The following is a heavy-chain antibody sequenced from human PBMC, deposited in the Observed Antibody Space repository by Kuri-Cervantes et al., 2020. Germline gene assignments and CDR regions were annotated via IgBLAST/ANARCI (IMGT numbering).Heavy chain of an antibody. CDR2: IVVGSGNT. CDR1: GFTFSRSV. CDR3: ARMITPAYYYMDV. J-gene: IGHJ6*03. Sequence: SVKVSCKASGFTFSRSVVQWVRQARGQRLEWIGWIVVGSGNTGYAQKFQGRVTMTRNTSISTAYMELSSLRSEDTAVYYCARMITPAYYYMDVWGKGTTVTVSS. D-gene: IGHD3-16*01. V-gene: IGHV1-58*01.